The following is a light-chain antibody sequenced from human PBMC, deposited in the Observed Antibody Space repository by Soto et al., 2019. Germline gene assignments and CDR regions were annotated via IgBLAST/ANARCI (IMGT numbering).Light chain of an antibody. J-gene: IGLJ2*01. CDR3: SSYTGTNVI. Sequence: QSALTQPPSPSGYPGQSFPISCTGTLSDVGGQNLVSWYRQDPGKAPKLIIYDVNQRPSGVPDRFSGSKSGSTASLTVSGLQAEDEANYYCSSYTGTNVIFGGGTKLTVL. V-gene: IGLV2-8*01. CDR2: DVN. CDR1: LSDVGGQNL.